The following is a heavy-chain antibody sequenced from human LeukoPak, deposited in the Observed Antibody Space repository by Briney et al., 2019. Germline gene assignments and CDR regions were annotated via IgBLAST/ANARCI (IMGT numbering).Heavy chain of an antibody. J-gene: IGHJ5*02. D-gene: IGHD1-1*01. Sequence: GGSLRLSCAASGLTFSSYAMSWVRQAPGKGLEWVSAISGSGAGTYYGDSVKGRFTISRDNSRNTVYLQMNSLRAEDTAVYYCTRDPFERGPHWIGDLSGVWFDPWGQGTLVTVSS. CDR3: TRDPFERGPHWIGDLSGVWFDP. V-gene: IGHV3-23*01. CDR2: ISGSGAGT. CDR1: GLTFSSYA.